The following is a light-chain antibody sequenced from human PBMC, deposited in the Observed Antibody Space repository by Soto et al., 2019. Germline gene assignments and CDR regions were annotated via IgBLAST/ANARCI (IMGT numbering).Light chain of an antibody. CDR2: DVY. V-gene: IGLV2-14*03. Sequence: QSVLTQPASVSGSPGQSITISCTGTSSDVGGYDYVSWFQQYPGKATSLMIYDVYRRPSGVSYRFSGSKSGNTASLTISGLQAEDEADYYCSSYTTTSTVVFGGGTKLTVL. J-gene: IGLJ3*02. CDR1: SSDVGGYDY. CDR3: SSYTTTSTVV.